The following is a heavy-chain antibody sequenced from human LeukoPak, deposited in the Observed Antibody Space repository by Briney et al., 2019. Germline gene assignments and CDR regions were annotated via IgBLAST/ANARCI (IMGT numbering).Heavy chain of an antibody. CDR3: ARGPYSSSAEDYYYYYMEV. CDR1: GGSISSSSYY. V-gene: IGHV4-39*07. J-gene: IGHJ6*03. D-gene: IGHD6-6*01. CDR2: IYYSGST. Sequence: SETLSLTCTVSGGSISSSSYYWGWIRQPPGKGLEWIGSIYYSGSTYYNPSLKSRVTISVDTSKNQFSLKLSSVTAADTAVYYCARGPYSSSAEDYYYYYMEVWGKGTTVTVSS.